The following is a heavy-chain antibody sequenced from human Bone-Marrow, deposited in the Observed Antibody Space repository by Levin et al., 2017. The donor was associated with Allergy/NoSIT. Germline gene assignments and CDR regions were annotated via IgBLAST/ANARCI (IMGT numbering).Heavy chain of an antibody. Sequence: PRASVKVSCKASGYTFTSYDIDWVRQAPGRGLEWMGWMNTNSDNTGYAQKFQGRVTMTRNTSTNTAYMELTSLTSEDMAVYYCARGRSYYDSSGYLGDFWGQGTLVTVSS. CDR3: ARGRSYYDSSGYLGDF. J-gene: IGHJ4*02. D-gene: IGHD3-22*01. CDR2: MNTNSDNT. V-gene: IGHV1-8*01. CDR1: GYTFTSYD.